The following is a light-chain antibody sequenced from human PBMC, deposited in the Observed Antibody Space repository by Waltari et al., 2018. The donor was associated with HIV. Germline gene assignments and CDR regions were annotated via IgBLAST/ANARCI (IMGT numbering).Light chain of an antibody. CDR2: QDT. CDR3: QAFDSSTVV. V-gene: IGLV3-1*01. J-gene: IGLJ2*01. CDR1: KLGDKY. Sequence: ERTEGTEGHVSQGQTARITCSGDKLGDKYACWYQQRPGQSPVLVIYQDTKRPSGIPERFSGSNSGNTATLTISGTQAMDEADYYCQAFDSSTVVFGGGTKLTVL.